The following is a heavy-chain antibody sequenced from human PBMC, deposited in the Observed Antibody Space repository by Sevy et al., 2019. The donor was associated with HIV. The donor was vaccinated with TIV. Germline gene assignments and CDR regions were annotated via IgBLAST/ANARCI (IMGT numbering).Heavy chain of an antibody. CDR1: GGTFSSYA. CDR2: IIPICGTA. J-gene: IGHJ4*02. V-gene: IGHV1-69*13. D-gene: IGHD6-19*01. Sequence: ASVKVSCKASGGTFSSYAISWVRQAPGQGLEWMGGIIPICGTANYAQKFQGRVTITADESTSTAYMELSSLRSEDTAVYYCAGMKTSSGFIDYWGQGTLVTVSS. CDR3: AGMKTSSGFIDY.